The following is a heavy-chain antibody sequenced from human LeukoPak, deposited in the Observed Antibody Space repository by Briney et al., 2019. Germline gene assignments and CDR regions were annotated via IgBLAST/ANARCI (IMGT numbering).Heavy chain of an antibody. J-gene: IGHJ6*03. CDR1: GGTFSSYA. D-gene: IGHD5-18*01. CDR3: ARDSGTAMVKGYYYYYYMDV. CDR2: ISAYNGNT. Sequence: ASVKVSCKASGGTFSSYAISWVRQAPGQGLEWMGWISAYNGNTNYAQKLQGRVTMTTDTSTSTAYMELRSLRSDDTAVYYCARDSGTAMVKGYYYYYYMDVWGKGTTVTVSS. V-gene: IGHV1-18*01.